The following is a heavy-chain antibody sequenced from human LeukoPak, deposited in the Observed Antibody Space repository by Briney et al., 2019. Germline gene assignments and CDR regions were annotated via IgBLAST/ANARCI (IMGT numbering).Heavy chain of an antibody. D-gene: IGHD1-14*01. CDR3: ARLHRGTGTYFDY. V-gene: IGHV3-53*01. CDR2: LYSGGST. Sequence: GGSLRLSCAASEFSVSSNYMSWVRQAPGKGLEWVSVLYSGGSTYYADSVKGRFTISGDNSKNTPYLQMNSLRAEDTAVYYCARLHRGTGTYFDYWGQGTLVTVSS. CDR1: EFSVSSNY. J-gene: IGHJ4*02.